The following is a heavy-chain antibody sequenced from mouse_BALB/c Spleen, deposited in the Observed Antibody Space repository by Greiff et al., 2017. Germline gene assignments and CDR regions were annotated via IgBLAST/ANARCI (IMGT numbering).Heavy chain of an antibody. CDR2: ISNGGGST. V-gene: IGHV5-12-2*01. Sequence: EVMLVESGGGLVQPGGSLKLSCAASGFTFSSYTMSWVRQTPEKRLEWVAYISNGGGSTYYPDTVKGRFTISRDNAKNTLYLQMSSLKSEDTAMYYCARRGIPTNAMDYWGQGTSVTVSS. CDR1: GFTFSSYT. CDR3: ARRGIPTNAMDY. J-gene: IGHJ4*01.